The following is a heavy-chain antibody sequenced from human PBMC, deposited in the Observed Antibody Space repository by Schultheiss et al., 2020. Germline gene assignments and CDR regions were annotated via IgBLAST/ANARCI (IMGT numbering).Heavy chain of an antibody. V-gene: IGHV4-39*01. J-gene: IGHJ4*02. CDR3: ARRRAYRTYYYDSSGTPFDY. Sequence: SETLSLTCTVSGGSISSGGYYWSWIRQPPGKGLEWIGEINHSGSTNYNPSLKSRVTISVDTSKNQFSLKLSSVTAADTAVYYCARRRAYRTYYYDSSGTPFDYWGQGTLVTVSS. CDR1: GGSISSGGYY. D-gene: IGHD3-22*01. CDR2: INHSGST.